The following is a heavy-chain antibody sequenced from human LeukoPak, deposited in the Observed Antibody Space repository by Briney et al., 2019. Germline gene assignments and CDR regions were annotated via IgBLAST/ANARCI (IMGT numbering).Heavy chain of an antibody. CDR3: ARWRYCGGDCYPSAFDI. V-gene: IGHV4-34*01. Sequence: SETLSLTCAVYGGSFSGYYWSWIRQPPGKGLEWIGEINHSGSTNYNPSLKSRVTISVDTSKNQFSLKLSSVTAADTAVYYCARWRYCGGDCYPSAFDIWGQGTMVTVAS. D-gene: IGHD2-21*02. J-gene: IGHJ3*02. CDR2: INHSGST. CDR1: GGSFSGYY.